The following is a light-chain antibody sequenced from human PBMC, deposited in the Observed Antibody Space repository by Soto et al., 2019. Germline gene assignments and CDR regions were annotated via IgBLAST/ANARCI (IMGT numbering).Light chain of an antibody. V-gene: IGLV1-36*01. Sequence: QSVLTQPPSVSGAPGQGVTISCSGSASNIGKNGVNWYQQLPGKAPKLVVYYDDLLPSGVSDRFSGYNSGTSASLAISGRQSEDEADYFCEAWDDGMNGLVFGGGTKVTVL. CDR1: ASNIGKNG. CDR3: EAWDDGMNGLV. J-gene: IGLJ3*02. CDR2: YDD.